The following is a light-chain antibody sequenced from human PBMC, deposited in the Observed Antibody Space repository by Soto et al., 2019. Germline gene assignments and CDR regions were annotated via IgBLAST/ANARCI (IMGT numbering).Light chain of an antibody. V-gene: IGKV1-5*03. CDR2: KAS. Sequence: DIQMTQFPSTLSASIGDRVTITCRASQTISSWLAWYQQKPGKAPKLLIYKASSLEIEVPSRFSGSGSGTDFTLPISSLQPDDFATYYCQQYDSYPYTFGQGTRLEIK. CDR3: QQYDSYPYT. J-gene: IGKJ2*01. CDR1: QTISSW.